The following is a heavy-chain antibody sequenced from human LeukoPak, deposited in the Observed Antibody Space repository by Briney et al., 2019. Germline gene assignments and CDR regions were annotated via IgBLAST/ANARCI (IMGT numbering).Heavy chain of an antibody. J-gene: IGHJ4*02. D-gene: IGHD6-13*01. CDR3: ARAGSWHNANFDY. CDR2: VYYTGNT. V-gene: IGHV4-59*01. CDR1: GGSISGYF. Sequence: SETLSLTCTVSGGSISGYFWNWIRQAPGKGLEWIGFVYYTGNTNNNPSLKSRVTMSVDTSKNHFSVKLSPVTAAAAAVYFCARAGSWHNANFDYWGQGILVTVSS.